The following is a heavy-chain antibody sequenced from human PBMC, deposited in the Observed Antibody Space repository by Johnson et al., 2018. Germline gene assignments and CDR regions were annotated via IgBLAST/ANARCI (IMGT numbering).Heavy chain of an antibody. V-gene: IGHV3-11*04. J-gene: IGHJ3*02. CDR3: ARDWGELLRSAPNDAFDI. CDR1: VFTFSDYY. CDR2: ISGSGGST. D-gene: IGHD1-26*01. Sequence: QVQLQESGGGLVKXGGSLRLSCAASVFTFSDYYMSWIRQAPGKGLEWVSAISGSGGSTSYADSVKGRFTISRDNPKNTLYLQMNSMRDEDPAVYYCARDWGELLRSAPNDAFDIWGQGTMVTVSS.